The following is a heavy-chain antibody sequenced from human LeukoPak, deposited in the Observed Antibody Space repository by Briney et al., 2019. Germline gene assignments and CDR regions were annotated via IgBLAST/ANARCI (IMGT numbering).Heavy chain of an antibody. Sequence: PSETLSLTCTVSGGSISSSPYYWGWIRQPPGKGLEWIGNIYYSGSTYYNPSLKARVTISVDTSKNQFSLKLTSVTAADTAVYYCARHASVDGNWPRPLDYWGQGSLVTVSS. V-gene: IGHV4-39*01. J-gene: IGHJ4*02. CDR3: ARHASVDGNWPRPLDY. D-gene: IGHD6-19*01. CDR2: IYYSGST. CDR1: GGSISSSPYY.